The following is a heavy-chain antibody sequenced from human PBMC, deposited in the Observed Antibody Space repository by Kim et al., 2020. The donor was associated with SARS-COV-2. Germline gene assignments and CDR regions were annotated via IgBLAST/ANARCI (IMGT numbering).Heavy chain of an antibody. CDR2: INPNSGGT. Sequence: ASVKVSCKASGYTFTGYYMHWVRQAPGQGLEWMGRINPNSGGTNYAQKFQGRVTMTRDTSISTAYMELSRLRSDDTAVYYCASGELWFGELFRHDYWGQGTLVTVSS. V-gene: IGHV1-2*06. CDR1: GYTFTGYY. CDR3: ASGELWFGELFRHDY. J-gene: IGHJ4*02. D-gene: IGHD3-10*01.